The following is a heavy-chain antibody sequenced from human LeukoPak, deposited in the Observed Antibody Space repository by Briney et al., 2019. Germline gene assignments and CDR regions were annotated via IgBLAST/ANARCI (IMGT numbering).Heavy chain of an antibody. CDR2: IYYSGST. V-gene: IGHV4-59*01. Sequence: SETLSLTCTVSGGSLSTYYWTWIRQPPGKGLEWIGYIYYSGSTNYNPSLKSRVTISVDTSKNQFSLKLSSVTAADTAVYYCARVWGVTDFYDSRGAFDIWGQGTMVTVSS. D-gene: IGHD3-22*01. J-gene: IGHJ3*02. CDR3: ARVWGVTDFYDSRGAFDI. CDR1: GGSLSTYY.